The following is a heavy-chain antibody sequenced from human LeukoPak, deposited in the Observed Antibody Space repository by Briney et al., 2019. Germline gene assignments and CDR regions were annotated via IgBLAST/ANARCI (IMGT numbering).Heavy chain of an antibody. V-gene: IGHV3-21*01. Sequence: GGSLRLSCAASGFTFSSYSMNWVRQAPGKGLEWVSSISSSSYIYYADSVKGRFTISRDNAKNSLYLQMNSLRAEDTAVYYCARDRFLDYYDSSGYYPGAFDIWGQGTMVTVSS. CDR3: ARDRFLDYYDSSGYYPGAFDI. CDR2: ISSSSYI. D-gene: IGHD3-22*01. J-gene: IGHJ3*02. CDR1: GFTFSSYS.